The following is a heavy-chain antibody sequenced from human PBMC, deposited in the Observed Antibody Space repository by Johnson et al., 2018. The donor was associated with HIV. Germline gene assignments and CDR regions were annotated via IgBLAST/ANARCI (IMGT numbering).Heavy chain of an antibody. CDR3: ARDLTVAGIGHYAFDI. V-gene: IGHV3-15*05. D-gene: IGHD6-19*01. J-gene: IGHJ3*02. CDR1: GFTFSHAW. Sequence: EVQLLESGGGLVKPGGSLRLSCAASGFTFSHAWMTWVRQAPGKGLEWVGRIKSKTDGGTTDYAAHVHGRFTISRDTAKNSLYLQMNSLRAEDTALYYCARDLTVAGIGHYAFDIWGQGTMVTVSS. CDR2: IKSKTDGGTT.